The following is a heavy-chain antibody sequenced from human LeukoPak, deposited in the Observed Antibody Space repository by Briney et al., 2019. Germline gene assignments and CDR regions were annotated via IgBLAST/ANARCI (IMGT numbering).Heavy chain of an antibody. D-gene: IGHD4-17*01. CDR2: IVPIFGTA. CDR3: ASDYGTRVYFDY. Sequence: ASVKVSCKASGGTFSSYAISWVRQAPGQGLEWMGGIVPIFGTANYAQKFQGRVTITADKSTSTAYMELSSLRSEDTAVYYCASDYGTRVYFDYWGQGTLVTVSS. CDR1: GGTFSSYA. J-gene: IGHJ4*02. V-gene: IGHV1-69*06.